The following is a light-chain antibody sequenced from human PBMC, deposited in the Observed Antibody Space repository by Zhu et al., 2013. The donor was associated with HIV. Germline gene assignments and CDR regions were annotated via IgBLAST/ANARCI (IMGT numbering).Light chain of an antibody. CDR1: QTIRNNF. CDR2: GAS. J-gene: IGKJ2*01. Sequence: EIVLTQSPGTLSLSPGESATLSCRASQTIRNNFLAWYQQKPGQAPRLLIYGASIRATGVPDRFSGSGSGTAFTLTINRLEPEDFAVFYCQQFGGSPEYTFGRGTKLEMK. CDR3: QQFGGSPEYT. V-gene: IGKV3-20*01.